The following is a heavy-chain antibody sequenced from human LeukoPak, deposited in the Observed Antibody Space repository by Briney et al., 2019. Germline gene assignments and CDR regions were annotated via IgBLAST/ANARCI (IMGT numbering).Heavy chain of an antibody. J-gene: IGHJ4*02. D-gene: IGHD7-27*01. V-gene: IGHV4-59*01. Sequence: SETLSLTCTVSAGSIRSYFWSWIRQPPGKGLEWIGYTYSSGSTNYNPSFKSRVTISVDTSKNQFSLKLRSVTATDTAVYYCARETGNLIYYFDYWGQGTLVTVSS. CDR1: AGSIRSYF. CDR3: ARETGNLIYYFDY. CDR2: TYSSGST.